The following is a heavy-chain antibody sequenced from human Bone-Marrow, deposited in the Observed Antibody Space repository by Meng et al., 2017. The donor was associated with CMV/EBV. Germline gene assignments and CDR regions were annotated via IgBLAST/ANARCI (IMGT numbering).Heavy chain of an antibody. CDR3: AREPDNLDY. D-gene: IGHD1-1*01. Sequence: GESLKISCAASGFTFSSYGMHWVRQAPGKGLEWVAFIRYDGSNKYYVDSVKGRFTISRDNAKNSLYLQMNSLRAEDTAVYYCAREPDNLDYWGQGTLVTVSS. CDR2: IRYDGSNK. J-gene: IGHJ4*02. V-gene: IGHV3-30*02. CDR1: GFTFSSYG.